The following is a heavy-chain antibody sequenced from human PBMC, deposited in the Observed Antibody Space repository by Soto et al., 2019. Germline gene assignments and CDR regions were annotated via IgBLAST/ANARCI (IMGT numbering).Heavy chain of an antibody. CDR1: GGTFSSYA. V-gene: IGHV1-69*06. Sequence: SVKVSCKASGGTFSSYAISWVRQAPGQGLEWMGGIIPIFGTANYAQKFQGRVTITADKSTSTAYMELSSLRSEDTAVYYCARFSNSGFWSGYPYYYYYGMDVWGQGTTVTVSS. J-gene: IGHJ6*02. D-gene: IGHD3-3*01. CDR2: IIPIFGTA. CDR3: ARFSNSGFWSGYPYYYYYGMDV.